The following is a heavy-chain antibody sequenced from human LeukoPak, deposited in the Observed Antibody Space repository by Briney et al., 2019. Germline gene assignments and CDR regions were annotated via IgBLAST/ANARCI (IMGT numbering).Heavy chain of an antibody. D-gene: IGHD3-16*01. V-gene: IGHV3-7*01. CDR1: GFTVSSNY. J-gene: IGHJ4*02. CDR3: ARDLGGAMGDY. CDR2: IKEDGSEQ. Sequence: GGSLRLSCAASGFTVSSNYMSWVRQAPGKGLEWVANIKEDGSEQYYVDSVKGRFTISRDNAKNSLFLQMNSLRAEDTAVYYCARDLGGAMGDYWGQGTLVTVSS.